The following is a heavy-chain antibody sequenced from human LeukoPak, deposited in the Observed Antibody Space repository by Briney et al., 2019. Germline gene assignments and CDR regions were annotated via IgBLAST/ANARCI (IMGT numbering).Heavy chain of an antibody. D-gene: IGHD3-9*01. CDR1: GFTFSSYG. CDR2: ISAYNGNT. Sequence: AGGSLRLSCAASGFTFSSYGISWVRQAPGQGLEWMGWISAYNGNTNYAQKLQGRVTMTTDTSTSTAYMELRSLRSDDTAVYYCAGGPARPPLRYFYWLSDLYYGMDVWGQGTTVTVSS. CDR3: AGGPARPPLRYFYWLSDLYYGMDV. V-gene: IGHV1-18*01. J-gene: IGHJ6*02.